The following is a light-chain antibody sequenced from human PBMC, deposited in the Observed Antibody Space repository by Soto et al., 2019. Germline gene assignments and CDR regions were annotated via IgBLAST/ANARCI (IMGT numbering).Light chain of an antibody. CDR1: PSVSSD. J-gene: IGKJ4*01. Sequence: EIELTQSPATLSLSPGERATLSCRASPSVSSDLAWDQQKPGQAPRLLIYDASNRATGIPARFSGSGSGTDFTLTISSLEPEDFAVYYCQQRSNWPQLTVGGWTKVEIK. CDR3: QQRSNWPQLT. V-gene: IGKV3-11*01. CDR2: DAS.